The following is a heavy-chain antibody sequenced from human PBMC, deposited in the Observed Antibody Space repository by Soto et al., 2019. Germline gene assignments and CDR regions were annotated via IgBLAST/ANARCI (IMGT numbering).Heavy chain of an antibody. CDR3: ARRPHCSGGICYYGLDY. D-gene: IGHD2-15*01. CDR2: MNPDSGIT. CDR1: GYTFTTSD. J-gene: IGHJ4*02. Sequence: ASVKVSFKASGYTFTTSDINWVRQAPGQGLEWMGWMNPDSGITAYAQTFQGRVTMTTSTSTSTVYMELSSLGSDDTAVYYCARRPHCSGGICYYGLDYWGQGTLVTV. V-gene: IGHV1-8*01.